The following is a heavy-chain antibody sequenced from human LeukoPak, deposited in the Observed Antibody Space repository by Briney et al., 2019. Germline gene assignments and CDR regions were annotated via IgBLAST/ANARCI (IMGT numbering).Heavy chain of an antibody. J-gene: IGHJ4*02. D-gene: IGHD3-3*01. CDR2: IIPPSDTA. CDR1: GGTLSSYA. Sequence: GASVKVSCKASGGTLSSYAISWVRQAPGQGLEWLGGIIPPSDTANYARKFQGRVTITADESSSTAYMELSNLRSEDTAVYYCARVRGTGFDYWGQGTLVTVSS. CDR3: ARVRGTGFDY. V-gene: IGHV1-69*13.